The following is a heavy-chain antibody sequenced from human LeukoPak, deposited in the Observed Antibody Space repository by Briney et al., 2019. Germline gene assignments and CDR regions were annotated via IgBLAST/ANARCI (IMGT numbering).Heavy chain of an antibody. CDR3: ARGDPYSSGWYPITGYFQH. V-gene: IGHV4-34*01. CDR2: INHSGST. CDR1: GGSFSGYY. J-gene: IGHJ1*01. Sequence: PSETLSLTCAVYGGSFSGYYWSWIRQPPGKGLEWIGEINHSGSTNYNPSLKSRVTISVDTSKNQFSLKLSSVTAADTAVYYCARGDPYSSGWYPITGYFQHWGQGTLVTVSS. D-gene: IGHD6-19*01.